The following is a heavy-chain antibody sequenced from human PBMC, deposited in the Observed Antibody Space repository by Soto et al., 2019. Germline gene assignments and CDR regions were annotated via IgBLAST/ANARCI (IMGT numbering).Heavy chain of an antibody. CDR1: VFPLSNAW. V-gene: IGHV3-15*01. CDR3: TTKRWFGELTYFDY. CDR2: IKSKTDGGTT. Sequence: GGSLRLSCAASVFPLSNAWMSWVRQAPGKGLEWVGRIKSKTDGGTTDYAAPVKGRFTISRDDSKNTLYLQMNSLKTEDTAVYYCTTKRWFGELTYFDYWGQGTLVTVSS. D-gene: IGHD3-10*01. J-gene: IGHJ4*02.